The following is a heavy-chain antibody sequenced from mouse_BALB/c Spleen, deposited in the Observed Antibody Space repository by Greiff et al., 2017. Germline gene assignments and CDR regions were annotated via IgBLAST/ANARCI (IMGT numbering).Heavy chain of an antibody. Sequence: EVKLVESGGGLVKPGGSLKLSCAASGFTFSSYAMYWVRQTPEKRLEWVATISDGGSYTYYPDSVKGRFTISRDNAKNNLYLQMSSLKSEDTAMYYCARDYGNYWYFDVWGAGTTVTVSS. CDR3: ARDYGNYWYFDV. CDR2: ISDGGSYT. V-gene: IGHV5-4*02. D-gene: IGHD2-1*01. J-gene: IGHJ1*01. CDR1: GFTFSSYA.